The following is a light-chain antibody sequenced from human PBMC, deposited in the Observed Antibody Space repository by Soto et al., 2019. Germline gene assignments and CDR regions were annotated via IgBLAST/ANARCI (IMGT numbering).Light chain of an antibody. CDR1: QSVSTNY. CDR2: GAS. CDR3: QQYGSSPPT. Sequence: EIVLTQSPGTLSLSPGERATLSCRASQSVSTNYLAWYQRKPGQAPGLLIYGASSRATDIPNRFSGSGSGTDFTLTITRLKAEDFAVYYCQQYGSSPPTFGQGTKVEIK. V-gene: IGKV3-20*01. J-gene: IGKJ1*01.